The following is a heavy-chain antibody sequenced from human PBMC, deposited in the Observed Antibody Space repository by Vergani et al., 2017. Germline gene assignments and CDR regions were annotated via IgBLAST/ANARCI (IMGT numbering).Heavy chain of an antibody. CDR3: GKKPSPASLIDKPIDN. CDR2: ISDGGETK. Sequence: QVQLVVSGGGLVRPGGSLRLPCAASGFIFSDYYMTWIRQTPGEGLEWLAHISDGGETKMYAESLKGRFTVSRDNTKNLLILQMKTLKVEDTATYYCGKKPSPASLIDKPIDNWGQGTLVTVSS. V-gene: IGHV3-11*01. J-gene: IGHJ4*02. CDR1: GFIFSDYY. D-gene: IGHD1-14*01.